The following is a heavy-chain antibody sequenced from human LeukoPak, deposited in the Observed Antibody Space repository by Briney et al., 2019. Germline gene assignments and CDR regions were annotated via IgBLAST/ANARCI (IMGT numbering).Heavy chain of an antibody. V-gene: IGHV4-39*07. CDR2: IYHSGTTYSGST. CDR1: GASMSNYY. D-gene: IGHD1-1*01. J-gene: IGHJ2*01. Sequence: SETLSLTCNVSGASMSNYYWVWIRQPPGKGLEWIGSIYHSGTTYSGSTYYNPSLKSRVTISLDTSKTQFSLTLSSVTAADTAVHYCARVPPVLGTQYFDLWGRGTLVTVPS. CDR3: ARVPPVLGTQYFDL.